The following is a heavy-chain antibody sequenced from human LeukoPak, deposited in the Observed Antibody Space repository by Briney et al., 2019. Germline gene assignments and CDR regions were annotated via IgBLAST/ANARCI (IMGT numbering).Heavy chain of an antibody. CDR2: ISAYNGNT. Sequence: ASVKVSCKASGYTFTSYGISWVRQAPGQGLEWMGWISAYNGNTNYAQKLQGRVTMTTDTSTSTAYMELRSLRSGDTAVYYCARGEALLPKTERNYYYYYGMDVWGQGTTVTVFS. V-gene: IGHV1-18*01. J-gene: IGHJ6*02. CDR1: GYTFTSYG. CDR3: ARGEALLPKTERNYYYYYGMDV. D-gene: IGHD2-15*01.